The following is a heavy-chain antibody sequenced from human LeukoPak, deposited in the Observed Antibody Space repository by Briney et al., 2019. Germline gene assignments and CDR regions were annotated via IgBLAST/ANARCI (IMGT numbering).Heavy chain of an antibody. Sequence: GGSLRLSCAASGFTFSNNAMSWVRRAPGKGLEWVSAVNGSGVVTHYAASVRGRFTISRDNSKNTLYLEMNSLRAEDTAVYYCARVALGSYNWFDPWGQGTLVTVSS. CDR2: VNGSGVVT. J-gene: IGHJ5*02. V-gene: IGHV3-23*01. D-gene: IGHD3-10*01. CDR3: ARVALGSYNWFDP. CDR1: GFTFSNNA.